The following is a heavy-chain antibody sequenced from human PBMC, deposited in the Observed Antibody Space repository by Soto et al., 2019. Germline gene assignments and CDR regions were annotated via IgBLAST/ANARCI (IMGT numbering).Heavy chain of an antibody. CDR2: MWYDGSNK. Sequence: QVQLVESGGGVVQPGRSLRLSCAASGFTFSSYGMHWVRQAPGKGLEWVAVMWYDGSNKHYSDSVKGRFTISRDNSKNTLYLQMNSLRAEDTAVYYCARGSTDSYPGSRIFDFWGRGTLVTVSS. CDR1: GFTFSSYG. J-gene: IGHJ4*02. V-gene: IGHV3-33*01. D-gene: IGHD3-10*01. CDR3: ARGSTDSYPGSRIFDF.